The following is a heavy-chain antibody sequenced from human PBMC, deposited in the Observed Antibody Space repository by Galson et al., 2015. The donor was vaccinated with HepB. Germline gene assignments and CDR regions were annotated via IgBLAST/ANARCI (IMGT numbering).Heavy chain of an antibody. J-gene: IGHJ5*02. V-gene: IGHV4-34*01. CDR1: GGSFSGYY. Sequence: ETLSLTCAVYGGSFSGYYWSWIRQPPGKGLEWIGEINHSGSTNYNPSLKSRVTISVDTSKNQFSLKLSSVTAADTAVYYCARGTPGAAAGQGYWFDPWGQGTLVTVSS. CDR2: INHSGST. D-gene: IGHD6-13*01. CDR3: ARGTPGAAAGQGYWFDP.